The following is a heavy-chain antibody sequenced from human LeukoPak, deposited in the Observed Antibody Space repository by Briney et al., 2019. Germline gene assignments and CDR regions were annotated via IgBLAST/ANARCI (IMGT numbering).Heavy chain of an antibody. Sequence: SGGSLRLSCAASGFTFSDYYMSWIRQAPGKGLEWVSYISSSGSTIYYADSVKGRFTVSRDNAKNSLYLQMNSLRAEDTAVYYCASSADLDYGDYAFYSYWGQGTLVTVSS. D-gene: IGHD4-17*01. V-gene: IGHV3-11*01. J-gene: IGHJ4*02. CDR1: GFTFSDYY. CDR3: ASSADLDYGDYAFYSY. CDR2: ISSSGSTI.